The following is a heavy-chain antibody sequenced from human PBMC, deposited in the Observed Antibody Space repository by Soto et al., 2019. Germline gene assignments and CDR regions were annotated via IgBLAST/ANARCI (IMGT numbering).Heavy chain of an antibody. V-gene: IGHV3-21*01. CDR2: ISSSGGYI. D-gene: IGHD4-4*01. Sequence: EVQLLESGGGLVQPGGSLRLSCAASGFTFSSYAMSWVRQAPGKGLEWVSSISSSGGYIYYADSVKGRFTISRDNAKNTLYLQMNSLRAEDRAVYYCARDLGEDYSIYRRLSYGLDVWGQGTTVTVSS. CDR1: GFTFSSYA. J-gene: IGHJ6*02. CDR3: ARDLGEDYSIYRRLSYGLDV.